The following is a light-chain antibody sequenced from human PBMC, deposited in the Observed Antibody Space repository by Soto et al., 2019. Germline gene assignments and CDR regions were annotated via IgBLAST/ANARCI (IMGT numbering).Light chain of an antibody. CDR2: GNS. CDR1: SSNIGAGYD. Sequence: QSVLTQPPSVSGAPGQRVTISCTGSSSNIGAGYDVHWYQQLPGTAPKLLIYGNSNRPSGVPYRFSGSKSGTSASLAITGLQAEDDADYYCQSYDSSLSAVVFGGGTKLTVL. V-gene: IGLV1-40*01. CDR3: QSYDSSLSAVV. J-gene: IGLJ2*01.